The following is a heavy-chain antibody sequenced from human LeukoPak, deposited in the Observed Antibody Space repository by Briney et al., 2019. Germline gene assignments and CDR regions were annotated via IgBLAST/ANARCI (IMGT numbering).Heavy chain of an antibody. CDR3: AKPGSRDETYGGNSYYFDY. CDR1: GFTFSSYA. V-gene: IGHV3-23*01. CDR2: ISGSGGST. J-gene: IGHJ4*02. D-gene: IGHD2-21*02. Sequence: PGGSLRLSCAASGFTFSSYAMSWVRQAPGKGLEWVSAISGSGGSTYYADSVKGRFTISRDNSKNTLYLQMNSLRAEDTAVYYCAKPGSRDETYGGNSYYFDYWGQGTLVTVSS.